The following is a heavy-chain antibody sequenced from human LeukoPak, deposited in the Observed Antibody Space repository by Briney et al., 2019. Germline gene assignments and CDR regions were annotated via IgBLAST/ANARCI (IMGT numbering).Heavy chain of an antibody. CDR2: IIPILGIA. CDR1: GGTXSSYA. V-gene: IGHV1-69*04. Sequence: SVKVSCKASGGTXSSYAISGVRQAPGQGLEWMGRIIPILGIANYAQKFQGRVTITADKSTSTAYMELSSLRSEDTAVYYCAREEETSDAFDIWGQGTMVTVSS. CDR3: AREEETSDAFDI. J-gene: IGHJ3*02.